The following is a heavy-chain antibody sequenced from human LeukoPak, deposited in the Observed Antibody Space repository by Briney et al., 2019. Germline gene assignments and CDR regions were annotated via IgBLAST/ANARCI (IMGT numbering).Heavy chain of an antibody. Sequence: ASVKVSCKASGYTFTSYGISWVRQAPGQGLEWMGGFDPEDGETIYAQKFQGRVTMTEDTSTDTAYMELSSLRSEDTAVYYCATGALPYYYDSSGSLRYWGQGTLVTVSS. CDR3: ATGALPYYYDSSGSLRY. V-gene: IGHV1-24*01. J-gene: IGHJ4*02. CDR1: GYTFTSYG. CDR2: FDPEDGET. D-gene: IGHD3-22*01.